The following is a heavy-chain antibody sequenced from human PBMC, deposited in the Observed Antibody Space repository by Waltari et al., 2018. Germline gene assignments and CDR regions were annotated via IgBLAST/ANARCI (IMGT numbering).Heavy chain of an antibody. D-gene: IGHD6-13*01. Sequence: QLQLQESGPGLVKPSETLSLPCTVSGGSISSSSYYWSWLRQPPGKGLEWIGRIYYSGRTYYNPSLKSRVTISVDTSKNQFSLKLSSVTAADTAVYYCARHLKGSSSWHFDYWGQGTLVTVSS. CDR1: GGSISSSSYY. CDR2: IYYSGRT. CDR3: ARHLKGSSSWHFDY. V-gene: IGHV4-39*01. J-gene: IGHJ4*02.